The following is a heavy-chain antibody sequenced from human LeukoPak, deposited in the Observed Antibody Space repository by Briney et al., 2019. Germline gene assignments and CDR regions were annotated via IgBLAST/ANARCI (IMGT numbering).Heavy chain of an antibody. Sequence: GESLKISCQGSVNSFTTNWIGWVRQMPGKGLEWMGITYPGDSDTRYSPSFQGQVTISADKSITTAYLQWRTLKASDTAMYFCARQPGLEGDGFDVWGQGTMVTVSS. CDR1: VNSFTTNW. J-gene: IGHJ3*01. V-gene: IGHV5-51*01. CDR2: TYPGDSDT. D-gene: IGHD6-19*01. CDR3: ARQPGLEGDGFDV.